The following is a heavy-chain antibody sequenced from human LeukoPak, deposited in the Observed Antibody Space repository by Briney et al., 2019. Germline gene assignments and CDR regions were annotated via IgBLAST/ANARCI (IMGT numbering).Heavy chain of an antibody. V-gene: IGHV4-4*09. J-gene: IGHJ4*02. CDR2: IYTSGST. CDR3: ARVRGSPSGNYFDY. Sequence: SETLSLTCTVSGGSISSYYWSWVRQPPGKGLEWIGYIYTSGSTNYNPSLKSRVTISVDTSKNQFSLKLSSVAAADTAVYYCARVRGSPSGNYFDYWGQGTLVTVSS. CDR1: GGSISSYY. D-gene: IGHD6-6*01.